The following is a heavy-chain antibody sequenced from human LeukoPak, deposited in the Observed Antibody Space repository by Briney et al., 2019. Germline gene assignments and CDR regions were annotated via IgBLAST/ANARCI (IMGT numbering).Heavy chain of an antibody. CDR2: MYGDMRDI. Sequence: GGSLRLSCEASGLIFSNSWMHWVRQVPGKGLVWVSRMYGDMRDISYADSVKGRFTISRDNAKNTVYLQMNSLRGEDTAVYYCARDLGLRGSTWGQGTLVTVSS. CDR1: GLIFSNSW. D-gene: IGHD5-12*01. J-gene: IGHJ5*02. CDR3: ARDLGLRGST. V-gene: IGHV3-74*01.